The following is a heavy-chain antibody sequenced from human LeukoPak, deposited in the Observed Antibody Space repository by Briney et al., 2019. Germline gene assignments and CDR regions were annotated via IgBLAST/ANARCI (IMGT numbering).Heavy chain of an antibody. D-gene: IGHD6-13*01. J-gene: IGHJ4*02. V-gene: IGHV5-51*01. CDR2: IYPGDSDT. Sequence: PGESLKISCKGSGYNFTNYWVGWVRQMPEKGLEWMGFIYPGDSDTRYSPSFQGQVTISADKSISTAYLQWSSLKASDTAMYYCARQVGQQLVYFDYWGQGTLVTVSS. CDR1: GYNFTNYW. CDR3: ARQVGQQLVYFDY.